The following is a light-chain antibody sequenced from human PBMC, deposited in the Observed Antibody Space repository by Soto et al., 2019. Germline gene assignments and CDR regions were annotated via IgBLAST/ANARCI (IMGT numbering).Light chain of an antibody. CDR3: QQYGSSPRT. Sequence: EIVLTQSPGTPSLSPGERATLSLRASQSVSSSFLAWYQQKVGQAPRLLIYGASSRATGIPDRFSGSGSGTDFTLTISRLEPEDFAVYYCQQYGSSPRTFGQGTRLEIK. J-gene: IGKJ5*01. CDR2: GAS. CDR1: QSVSSSF. V-gene: IGKV3-20*01.